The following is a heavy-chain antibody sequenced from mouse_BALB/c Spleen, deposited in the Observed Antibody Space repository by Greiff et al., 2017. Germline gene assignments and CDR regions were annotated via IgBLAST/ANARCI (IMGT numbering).Heavy chain of an antibody. J-gene: IGHJ3*01. CDR2: IYPGSGNT. Sequence: VQLQQSGAELVRPGTSVKISCKASGYAFTNYWLGWVKQRPGHGLEWIGDIYPGSGNTYYNEKFKGKATLTADKSSSTAYMQLSSLTSEDSAVYFCARSTMITRAWFAYWGQGTLVTVSA. CDR1: GYAFTNYW. D-gene: IGHD2-4*01. V-gene: IGHV1-63*01. CDR3: ARSTMITRAWFAY.